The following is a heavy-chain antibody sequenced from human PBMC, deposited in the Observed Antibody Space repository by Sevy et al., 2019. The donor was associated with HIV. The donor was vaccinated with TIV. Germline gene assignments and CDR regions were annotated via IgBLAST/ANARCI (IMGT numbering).Heavy chain of an antibody. Sequence: SETLSLTCTVSGGSISSYYWSWIRQPPGKGLEWIGYIYYSGSTNYNPSLKSRVTISVDTSKNHFSLKLSSVTAADTAVYYCARSSYDFWSGPLNWFDPWGQGTLVTVSS. D-gene: IGHD3-3*01. CDR3: ARSSYDFWSGPLNWFDP. CDR2: IYYSGST. J-gene: IGHJ5*02. CDR1: GGSISSYY. V-gene: IGHV4-59*01.